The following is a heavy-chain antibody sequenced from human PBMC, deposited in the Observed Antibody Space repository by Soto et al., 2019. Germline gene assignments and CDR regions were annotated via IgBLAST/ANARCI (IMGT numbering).Heavy chain of an antibody. V-gene: IGHV1-18*04. CDR1: GYSFTTYG. Sequence: ASVKVSCKASGYSFTTYGITWLRQAPGQGLEWMGWISACDGSTNYAQKLLGRVSMTTESSTNTAYMELRSLRSDDTAVYYCAGDPATAYSSSSFDYWGQGTLVTVSS. J-gene: IGHJ4*02. D-gene: IGHD6-6*01. CDR3: AGDPATAYSSSSFDY. CDR2: ISACDGST.